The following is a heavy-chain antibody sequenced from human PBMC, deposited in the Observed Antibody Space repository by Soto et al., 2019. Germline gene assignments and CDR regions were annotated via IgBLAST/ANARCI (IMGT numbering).Heavy chain of an antibody. J-gene: IGHJ6*02. V-gene: IGHV3-30-3*01. D-gene: IGHD3-3*01. CDR2: ISYDGSNK. CDR1: GFTFSSYA. CDR3: ARDSLPYYDFWSGYYEVYYYGMDV. Sequence: GSLRLSCAASGFTFSSYAMHWVRQAPGKGLEWVAVISYDGSNKYYADSVKGRFTISRDNSKNTLYLQMNSLRAEDTAVYYCARDSLPYYDFWSGYYEVYYYGMDVWGQGTTVTVSS.